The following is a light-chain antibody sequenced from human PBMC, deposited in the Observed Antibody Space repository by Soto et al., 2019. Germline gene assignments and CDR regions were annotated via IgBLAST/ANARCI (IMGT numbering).Light chain of an antibody. Sequence: DIQMTQSTSTLSASAGDTVTITCRASESIDNWLAWYQQKPGKAPKLLLFAASTLVGGVPSRFSGRGSGTEFTLTISSLQADDFATYYCQQYHTDRTFGQGTKVDIK. CDR1: ESIDNW. J-gene: IGKJ1*01. V-gene: IGKV1-5*01. CDR3: QQYHTDRT. CDR2: AAS.